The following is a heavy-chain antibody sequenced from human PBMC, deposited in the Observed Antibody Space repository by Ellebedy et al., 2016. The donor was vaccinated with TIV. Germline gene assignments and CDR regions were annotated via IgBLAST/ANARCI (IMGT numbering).Heavy chain of an antibody. CDR3: ARTNMVRGAPHDS. CDR2: LFSSGTT. Sequence: GESLKISCAASGFAVSSNYMTWVRQAPGKGLEWVSALFSSGTTYYADSVRGRFTISRDNSKNTLYLQMNSLRAEDTAVYYCARTNMVRGAPHDSWGQGTLVTVSS. J-gene: IGHJ4*02. CDR1: GFAVSSNY. D-gene: IGHD3-10*01. V-gene: IGHV3-66*03.